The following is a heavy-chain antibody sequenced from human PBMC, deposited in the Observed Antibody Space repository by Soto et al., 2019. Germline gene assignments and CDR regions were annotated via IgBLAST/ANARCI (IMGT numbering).Heavy chain of an antibody. CDR1: GFTFSSYA. D-gene: IGHD1-26*01. CDR2: ISYDGSNK. V-gene: IGHV3-30-3*01. J-gene: IGHJ4*02. CDR3: ARDPIVGATGFFDY. Sequence: PGGSLRLSCAASGFTFSSYAMHWVRQAPGEGLEWVAVISYDGSNKYYADSVKGRFTISRDNSKNTLYLQMNSLRAEDTAVYYCARDPIVGATGFFDYWGQGTLVTVSS.